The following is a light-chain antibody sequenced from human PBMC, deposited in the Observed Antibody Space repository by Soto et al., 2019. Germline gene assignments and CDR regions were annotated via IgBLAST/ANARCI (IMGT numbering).Light chain of an antibody. V-gene: IGLV2-14*01. CDR1: SSDVGGYNY. CDR2: DVS. J-gene: IGLJ2*01. Sequence: QSALTQPASVSGPPGQSITISCTGTSSDVGGYNYVSWYQQHPGKAPQLMIYDVSNRPSGVSNRFSGSKSGNTASLTISGLQAEDEADYYCSSYTSSSTSHVVFGGGTKLTVL. CDR3: SSYTSSSTSHVV.